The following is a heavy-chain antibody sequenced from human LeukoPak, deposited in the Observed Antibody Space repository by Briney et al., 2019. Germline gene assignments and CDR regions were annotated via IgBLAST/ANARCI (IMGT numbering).Heavy chain of an antibody. Sequence: GASVKVSCKASGYTFTSYYMHWVRQAPGQGLEWIGIINPSGGSTSYAQKFQGRVTMTRDTSTSTVYMELSSLRSEDTAVYYCATIYGGNPYGMDVWGQGTTVTVSS. CDR1: GYTFTSYY. CDR3: ATIYGGNPYGMDV. CDR2: INPSGGST. J-gene: IGHJ6*02. D-gene: IGHD4-23*01. V-gene: IGHV1-46*01.